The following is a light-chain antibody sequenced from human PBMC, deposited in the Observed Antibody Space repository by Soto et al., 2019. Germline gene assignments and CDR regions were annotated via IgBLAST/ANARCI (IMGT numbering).Light chain of an antibody. V-gene: IGKV3-15*01. CDR3: QQYNNWWT. Sequence: EIVMTQSPATPSVSPGERVTLSCRASQSVSSSLAWYQQKPGQAPRLLIYGASTRATGFPARFSGSGSGTEFTLTISSLQSEDFAVYYCQQYNNWWTFGQGTKVEIK. CDR1: QSVSSS. CDR2: GAS. J-gene: IGKJ1*01.